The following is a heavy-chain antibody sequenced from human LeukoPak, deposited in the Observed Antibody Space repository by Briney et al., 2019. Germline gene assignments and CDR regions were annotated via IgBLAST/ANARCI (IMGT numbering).Heavy chain of an antibody. J-gene: IGHJ4*02. V-gene: IGHV4-61*02. Sequence: SETLSLTCTVSGGSISSGSYYWSWIRQPAGKGLEWIGRIYTSGSTNYNPSLKSRVTISVDTSKNQFSLKLSSVTAADTAVYYCARGPYSSSSLWGQGTLVTVSS. CDR3: ARGPYSSSSL. CDR2: IYTSGST. D-gene: IGHD6-6*01. CDR1: GGSISSGSYY.